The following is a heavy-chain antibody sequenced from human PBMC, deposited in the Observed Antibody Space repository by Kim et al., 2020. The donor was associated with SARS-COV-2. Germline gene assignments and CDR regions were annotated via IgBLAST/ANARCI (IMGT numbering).Heavy chain of an antibody. CDR2: ISGSGGST. CDR3: AKDRGYDILTGYYCYFDY. V-gene: IGHV3-23*01. J-gene: IGHJ4*02. Sequence: GGSLRLSCAASGFTFSSYAMSWVRQAPGKGLEWVSAISGSGGSTYYADSVKGRFTISRDNSKNTLYLQMNSLRAEDTAVYYCAKDRGYDILTGYYCYFDYWGQGTLVTVSS. D-gene: IGHD3-9*01. CDR1: GFTFSSYA.